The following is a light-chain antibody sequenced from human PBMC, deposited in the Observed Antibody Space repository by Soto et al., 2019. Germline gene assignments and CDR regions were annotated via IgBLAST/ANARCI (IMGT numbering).Light chain of an antibody. CDR2: AAS. V-gene: IGKV1-8*01. CDR3: QQYYSYPPL. CDR1: QGISSY. J-gene: IGKJ5*01. Sequence: AIRMTQSPSSLSASTGDRVTITCRASQGISSYLAWYQQKPGKAPKLLIYAASTLQSGVPSRFSGSGSGTDFTLTISCLQSEDFATYYCQQYYSYPPLFGQGTRLELK.